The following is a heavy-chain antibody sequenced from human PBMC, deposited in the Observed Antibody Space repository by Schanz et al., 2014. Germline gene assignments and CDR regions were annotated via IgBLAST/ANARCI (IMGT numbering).Heavy chain of an antibody. J-gene: IGHJ6*02. V-gene: IGHV3-21*01. CDR3: ARSGVDV. CDR2: ITGGSTTYT. CDR1: GFTFNNFG. Sequence: EVQLVESGGGLVKPGGSLRLSCAASGFTFNNFGMNWVRQAPGKGLEWVSCITGGSTTYTYYADSVRGRFTISRDNAKSSVSLQMNSLRAEDTAVYYCARSGVDVWGQGTTVTVSS. D-gene: IGHD3-10*01.